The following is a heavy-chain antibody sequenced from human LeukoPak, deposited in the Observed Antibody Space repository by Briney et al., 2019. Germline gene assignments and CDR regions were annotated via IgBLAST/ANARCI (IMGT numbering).Heavy chain of an antibody. CDR2: IYYSGST. D-gene: IGHD3-10*01. CDR1: GGSISSYY. CDR3: ARMLWSGELSYFDY. J-gene: IGHJ4*02. Sequence: SETLSLTCTVSGGSISSYYWSWIRQPPGKGLEWIGYIYYSGSTNYNPSLKSRVTISVDTSKNQFSLKLSSVTAADTAVYYCARMLWSGELSYFDYWGLGTLVTVSS. V-gene: IGHV4-59*01.